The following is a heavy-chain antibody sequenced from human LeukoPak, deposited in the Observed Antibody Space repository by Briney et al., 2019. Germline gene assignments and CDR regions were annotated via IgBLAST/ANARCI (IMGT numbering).Heavy chain of an antibody. CDR1: GDSVSSNSAD. Sequence: SQTLSLTCAISGDSVSSNSADWNWIRQSPSRGLEWLGRTYYRSRWYNDYAISVKSRVTIKSDTSENQFSLQINSVTPEDTAVYYCARRGGQADFDYWGQGTLVTVSS. CDR3: ARRGGQADFDY. V-gene: IGHV6-1*01. D-gene: IGHD2-15*01. J-gene: IGHJ4*02. CDR2: TYYRSRWYN.